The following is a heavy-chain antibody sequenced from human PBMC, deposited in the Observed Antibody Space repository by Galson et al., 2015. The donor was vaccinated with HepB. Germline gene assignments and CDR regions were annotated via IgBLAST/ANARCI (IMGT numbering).Heavy chain of an antibody. D-gene: IGHD3-10*01. J-gene: IGHJ4*02. V-gene: IGHV3-15*07. CDR2: IKSKTDGGTT. CDR3: TTGPWWYGSGSQTPDFDY. Sequence: SLRLSCAASGFTFSNAWMNWVRQAPGKGLEWVGRIKSKTDGGTTDYAAPVKGRFTISRDDSKNTRYLQMNSLKTEDTAVYYCTTGPWWYGSGSQTPDFDYWGQGTLVTVSS. CDR1: GFTFSNAW.